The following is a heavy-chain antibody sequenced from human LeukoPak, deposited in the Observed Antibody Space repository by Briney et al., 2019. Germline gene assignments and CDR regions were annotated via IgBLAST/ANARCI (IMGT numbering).Heavy chain of an antibody. V-gene: IGHV1-18*01. CDR3: AREYSSGSYYYYGMDV. CDR1: GYTFTSYG. D-gene: IGHD6-19*01. J-gene: IGHJ6*02. Sequence: ASVKVSCKASGYTFTSYGISWVRQAPGQGLEWMGWNSAYNGNTNYAQKLQGRVTMTTDTSTSTAYMELRSLRSDDTAVYYCAREYSSGSYYYYGMDVWGQGTTVTVSS. CDR2: NSAYNGNT.